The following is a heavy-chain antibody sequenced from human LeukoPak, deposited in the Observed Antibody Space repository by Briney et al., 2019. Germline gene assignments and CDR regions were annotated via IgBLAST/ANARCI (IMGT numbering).Heavy chain of an antibody. D-gene: IGHD1-1*01. CDR1: GFTFSSYW. CDR3: ARVGGSVWYNHFDY. Sequence: PGGSLRLSCAASGFTFSSYWMRWVRQAPGKGLEWVANIKQDGSEKYYVDSVKGRFTISRDNAKNSLYLQMNSLRAEDTAVYYCARVGGSVWYNHFDYWGQGALVTDCS. CDR2: IKQDGSEK. V-gene: IGHV3-7*01. J-gene: IGHJ4*02.